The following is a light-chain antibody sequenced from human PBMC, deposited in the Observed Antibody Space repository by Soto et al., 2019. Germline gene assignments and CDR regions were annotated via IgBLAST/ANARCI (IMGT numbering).Light chain of an antibody. V-gene: IGLV2-23*02. J-gene: IGLJ2*01. CDR3: CSYAGSSTVV. CDR1: SSDVGSYNL. CDR2: EVS. Sequence: QSALTQPASVSGSPGQSITISCTGTSSDVGSYNLVSWYQQHPGKAPKLMTYEVSKRPSGVSNRFSGSKSGNTASLTISGLHAEDEADYYCCSYAGSSTVVFGGGTQLTVL.